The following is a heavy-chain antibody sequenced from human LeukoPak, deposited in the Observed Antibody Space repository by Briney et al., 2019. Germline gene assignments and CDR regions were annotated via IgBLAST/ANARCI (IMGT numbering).Heavy chain of an antibody. D-gene: IGHD6-13*01. Sequence: SVKVSCKASGGTFSSYAISWVRQAPGQGLEWMGRIIPILGIANYAQKFQGRVTITADKSTSTAYMELSSLRSEDTAVYYCARDDGRSVSGSSVDYWGQGTLVTVSS. V-gene: IGHV1-69*04. CDR1: GGTFSSYA. CDR3: ARDDGRSVSGSSVDY. J-gene: IGHJ4*02. CDR2: IIPILGIA.